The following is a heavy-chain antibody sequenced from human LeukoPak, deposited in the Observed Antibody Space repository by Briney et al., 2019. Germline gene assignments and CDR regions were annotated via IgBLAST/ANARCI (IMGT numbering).Heavy chain of an antibody. J-gene: IGHJ4*02. CDR1: GGSFSGYY. CDR3: ASEGKQQQAYYFDY. CDR2: INHRGST. D-gene: IGHD6-13*01. V-gene: IGHV4-34*01. Sequence: PSETLSLTCAVYGGSFSGYYWSWIRQPPGKGLEWIGAINHRGSTNYNPSLKSRVTISVDTSKNQFSLKLSSVTAADTAVYYCASEGKQQQAYYFDYWGQGTLVTVSS.